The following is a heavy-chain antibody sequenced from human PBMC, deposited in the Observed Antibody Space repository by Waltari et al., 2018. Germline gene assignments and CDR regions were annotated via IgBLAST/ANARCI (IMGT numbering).Heavy chain of an antibody. CDR3: ARAGSAVAGPKYFQH. Sequence: QVQLVQSGAEVKKPGSSVKVSCKASGGTFSSYAISWVRQAPGQGLEWMGGIIPNFGTANYAKKFQGRGTITADESTSTAYMELSSLRSEDTAVYYCARAGSAVAGPKYFQHWGQGTLVTVSS. CDR2: IIPNFGTA. CDR1: GGTFSSYA. J-gene: IGHJ1*01. D-gene: IGHD6-19*01. V-gene: IGHV1-69*13.